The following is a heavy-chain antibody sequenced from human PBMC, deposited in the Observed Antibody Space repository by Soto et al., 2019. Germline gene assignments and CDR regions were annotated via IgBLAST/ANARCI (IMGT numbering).Heavy chain of an antibody. CDR2: ISYDGSNK. V-gene: IGHV3-30-3*01. J-gene: IGHJ6*02. CDR3: AREYSSSSTYYGMDV. Sequence: GGSLSLSCAASGFTFSSYAMHWVRQAPGKGLEWVAVISYDGSNKYYADSVKGRFTISRDNSKNTLYLQMNSLRAEDTAVYYCAREYSSSSTYYGMDVWGQGTTVTVSS. CDR1: GFTFSSYA. D-gene: IGHD6-13*01.